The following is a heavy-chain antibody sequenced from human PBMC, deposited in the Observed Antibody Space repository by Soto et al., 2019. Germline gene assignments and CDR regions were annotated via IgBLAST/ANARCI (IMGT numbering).Heavy chain of an antibody. D-gene: IGHD6-13*01. J-gene: IGHJ6*02. CDR3: ARQQLVPHYYYYGMDV. V-gene: IGHV1-2*02. CDR1: GYTFTGYY. CDR2: INPNSGGT. Sequence: GASVKVSCKASGYTFTGYYMHWVRQAPGQGLEWMGWINPNSGGTNYAQKFQGRVTMTRDTSISTAYMELSRLRSDDTAVYYCARQQLVPHYYYYGMDVWGQGTTVTVSS.